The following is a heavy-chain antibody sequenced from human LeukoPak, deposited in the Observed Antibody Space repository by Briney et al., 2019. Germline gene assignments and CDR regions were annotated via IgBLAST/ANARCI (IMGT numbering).Heavy chain of an antibody. CDR1: GFTFSSYS. CDR2: ISSSSSTI. V-gene: IGHV3-48*04. Sequence: GGSLGLSCAASGFTFSSYSMNWVRQAPGKGLEWVSYISSSSSTIYYADSVKGRFTISRDNAKNSLYPQMNSLRAEDTAVYYCARELGTSDDYWGQGTLVTVSS. D-gene: IGHD1/OR15-1a*01. CDR3: ARELGTSDDY. J-gene: IGHJ4*02.